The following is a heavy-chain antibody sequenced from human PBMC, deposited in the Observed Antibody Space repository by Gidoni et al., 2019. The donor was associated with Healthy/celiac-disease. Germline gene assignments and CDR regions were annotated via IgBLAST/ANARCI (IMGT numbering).Heavy chain of an antibody. V-gene: IGHV4-34*01. CDR1: GGSFSGYY. Sequence: QVQLQQWGAGLLKPSETLSLTCAVYGGSFSGYYWSWIRQPPGKGLEWIGEINHSGSTNYNPSLKSRVTISVDTSKNQFSLKLSSVTAADTAVYYCASPSSAAGYPIYYYYGMDVWGQGTTVTVSS. CDR3: ASPSSAAGYPIYYYYGMDV. J-gene: IGHJ6*02. D-gene: IGHD6-13*01. CDR2: INHSGST.